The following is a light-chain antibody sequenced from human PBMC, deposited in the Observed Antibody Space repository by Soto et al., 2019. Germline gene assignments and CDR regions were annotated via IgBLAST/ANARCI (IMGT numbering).Light chain of an antibody. V-gene: IGKV3-20*01. CDR2: DAS. CDR3: QHYGGSSWT. J-gene: IGKJ1*01. Sequence: EIVLTQSPGTLSLSPGERATLSCRASQTVRNNYLAWYQQKPGQAPRLLIYDASSRATGIPDRFSGGGSGTDFTLTISRLDPDDFAVYYCQHYGGSSWTFGQGTKVDIK. CDR1: QTVRNNY.